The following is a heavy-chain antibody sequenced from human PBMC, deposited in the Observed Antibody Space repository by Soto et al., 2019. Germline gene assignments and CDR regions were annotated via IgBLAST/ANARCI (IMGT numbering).Heavy chain of an antibody. CDR3: ARDLVELIRWHWFDP. CDR2: ISAYNGNT. D-gene: IGHD2-15*01. CDR1: GYTFTSYG. Sequence: ASVKVSCKASGYTFTSYGISWVRQAPGQGLEWMGWISAYNGNTNYAQKLQGRVTMTTDTSTSTAYMELRSLRSDDTAVYYCARDLVELIRWHWFDPWGQGTLVTVSS. V-gene: IGHV1-18*01. J-gene: IGHJ5*02.